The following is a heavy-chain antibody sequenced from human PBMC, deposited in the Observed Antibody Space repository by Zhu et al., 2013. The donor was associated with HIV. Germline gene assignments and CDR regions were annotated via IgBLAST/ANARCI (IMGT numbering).Heavy chain of an antibody. D-gene: IGHD3-22*01. CDR1: GYTFTSYY. J-gene: IGHJ6*02. CDR2: INPSGGST. V-gene: IGHV1-46*01. Sequence: QVQLVQSGAEVKKPGASVKVSCKASGYTFTSYYMHWVRQAPGQGLEWMGIINPSGGSTSYAQKFQGRVTMTRDTSTSTVYMELSSLRSEDTAVYYCARDQYYYDSSGYPGGGYYYYYGMDVWGQGTTVTVSS. CDR3: ARDQYYYDSSGYPGGGYYYYYGMDV.